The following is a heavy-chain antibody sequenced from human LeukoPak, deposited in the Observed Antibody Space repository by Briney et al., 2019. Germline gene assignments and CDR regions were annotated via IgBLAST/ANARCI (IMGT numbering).Heavy chain of an antibody. J-gene: IGHJ4*02. V-gene: IGHV2-70*01. D-gene: IGHD5-12*01. CDR2: IDWDDDK. CDR1: AFSLSTSGMC. Sequence: KVSGPALVKPTQTLTLTCTFSAFSLSTSGMCVSWIRQPPGKALEWLALIDWDDDKYYSTSLKTRLTISKDTSKNQVVLTMTNMDPVDTATYYCARTRGYSGYDSGDFDYWGQGTLVTVSS. CDR3: ARTRGYSGYDSGDFDY.